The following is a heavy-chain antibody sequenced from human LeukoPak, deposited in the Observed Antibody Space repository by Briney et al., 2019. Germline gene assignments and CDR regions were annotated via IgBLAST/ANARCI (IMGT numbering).Heavy chain of an antibody. CDR1: GFTFSSYS. Sequence: GGSLRLSCAASGFTFSSYSMNWVRQAPGRGLEWISYISSSSSNLYYADSVKGRFTISRDNAKNSLYLQMNSLRDEDAAVYYCARDRYCSGGSCYSGLDPWGQGTLVTVSS. CDR3: ARDRYCSGGSCYSGLDP. J-gene: IGHJ5*02. V-gene: IGHV3-48*02. D-gene: IGHD2-15*01. CDR2: ISSSSSNL.